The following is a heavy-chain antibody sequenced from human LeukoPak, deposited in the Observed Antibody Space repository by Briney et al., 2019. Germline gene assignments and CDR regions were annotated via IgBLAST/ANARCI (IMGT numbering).Heavy chain of an antibody. V-gene: IGHV3-30-3*01. Sequence: GGSLRLSCAASGFTFSSYAIRWVRQAPGKGLEWVAVISYDGSSKYYADSVKGRFTISRDNSKNTLYLQMNSLRAEDTAVYYCAREWELVYWGQGTLVTVSS. D-gene: IGHD1-26*01. CDR2: ISYDGSSK. CDR3: AREWELVY. J-gene: IGHJ4*02. CDR1: GFTFSSYA.